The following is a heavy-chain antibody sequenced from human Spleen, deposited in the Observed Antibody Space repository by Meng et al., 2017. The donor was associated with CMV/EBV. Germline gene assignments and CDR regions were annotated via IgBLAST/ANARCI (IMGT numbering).Heavy chain of an antibody. V-gene: IGHV4-38-2*02. CDR2: IFHSGTT. D-gene: IGHD2-8*02. CDR1: GSPISNGYY. Sequence: SETLSLTCTVSGSPISNGYYWGWMRQSPGKGLEWIGNIFHSGTTYYNPSLKSRVTISVDTSKNQFSLNLSSVTAADTAVYYCVRDPGYCTSVNCQGVDPWGQGTLVTVSS. CDR3: VRDPGYCTSVNCQGVDP. J-gene: IGHJ5*02.